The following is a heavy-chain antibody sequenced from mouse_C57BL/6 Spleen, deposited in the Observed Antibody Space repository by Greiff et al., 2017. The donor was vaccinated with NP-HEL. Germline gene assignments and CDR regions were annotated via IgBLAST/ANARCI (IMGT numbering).Heavy chain of an antibody. Sequence: VQLQQSGPELVKPGASVKISCKASGYSFTDYNMNWVKQSTGQSLEWIGVINPNYGTTSYNQKFKGKATLTVDQSSSTAYMQLNSLTSEDSAVYYCARLLRSSYWYFDGWGTGTTVTVSS. V-gene: IGHV1-39*01. CDR3: ARLLRSSYWYFDG. CDR1: GYSFTDYN. CDR2: INPNYGTT. D-gene: IGHD1-1*01. J-gene: IGHJ1*03.